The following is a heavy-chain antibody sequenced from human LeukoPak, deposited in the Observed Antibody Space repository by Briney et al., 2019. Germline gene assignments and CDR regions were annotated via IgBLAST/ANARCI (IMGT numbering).Heavy chain of an antibody. D-gene: IGHD3-22*01. Sequence: SETLSLTCTVSGVSISSSNSYWGWIRQPPGKGLEWIGSIYYSGNTYYNASLKSQLSISIDTSKNQSSLRLSSVTAADTAVYYCARVTGYIVEDYFDYGGQGTLVTVSS. J-gene: IGHJ4*02. CDR3: ARVTGYIVEDYFDY. CDR1: GVSISSSNSY. CDR2: IYYSGNT. V-gene: IGHV4-39*07.